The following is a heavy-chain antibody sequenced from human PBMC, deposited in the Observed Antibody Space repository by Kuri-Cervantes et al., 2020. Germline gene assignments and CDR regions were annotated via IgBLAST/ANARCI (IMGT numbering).Heavy chain of an antibody. CDR1: GGSISSYY. CDR3: ARISSSWYLYYGMDV. D-gene: IGHD6-13*01. V-gene: IGHV4-59*01. CDR2: IYYSGST. Sequence: SETLSLTCTVSGGSISSYYWSWIRQPPGKGLEWIGYIYYSGSTNYNPSLKSRVTISVDTSKNQFSLKLSSVTAADTAAYYCARISSSWYLYYGMDVWGQGTTVTVSS. J-gene: IGHJ6*02.